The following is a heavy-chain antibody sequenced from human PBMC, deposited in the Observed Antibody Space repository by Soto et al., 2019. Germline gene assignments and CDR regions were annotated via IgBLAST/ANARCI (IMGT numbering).Heavy chain of an antibody. CDR2: ISAYNGNT. Sequence: GPVKVSCKASGYTFTSYGISWVRQAPGQGLEWMGWISAYNGNTNYAQKLQGRVTMTTDTSTSTAYMELRSLRSDDTAVYYCAREPRYYYDSSGYYWAFDYWGQGTLVTVSS. J-gene: IGHJ4*02. D-gene: IGHD3-22*01. CDR3: AREPRYYYDSSGYYWAFDY. V-gene: IGHV1-18*01. CDR1: GYTFTSYG.